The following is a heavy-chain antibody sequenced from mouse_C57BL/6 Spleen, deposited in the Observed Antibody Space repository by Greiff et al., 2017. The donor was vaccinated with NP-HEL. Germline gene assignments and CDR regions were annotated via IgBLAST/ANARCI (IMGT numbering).Heavy chain of an antibody. J-gene: IGHJ4*01. CDR3: ARCSSGYPNYAMDY. D-gene: IGHD3-2*02. CDR1: GYTFTSYW. V-gene: IGHV1-64*01. CDR2: IHPNSGST. Sequence: QVQLQQPGAELVKPGASVKLSCKASGYTFTSYWMHWVKQRPGQGLEWIGMIHPNSGSTNYNEKFKSKATLTVDKSSSTAYIQLSSLTSEDSAVYYCARCSSGYPNYAMDYWGQGTSVTVSS.